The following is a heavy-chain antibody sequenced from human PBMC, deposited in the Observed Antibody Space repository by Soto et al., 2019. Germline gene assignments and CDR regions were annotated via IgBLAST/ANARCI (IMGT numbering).Heavy chain of an antibody. Sequence: ASVKVSCKASGYTFTSYGISWVRQAPGQGLEWMGWISAYNGNTNYAQKLQGRVTMTTDTSTSTAYMELRSLRSDDTAVYYCARARGDYDSSGYYGPLSAFDIWGQGTXVTVSS. J-gene: IGHJ3*02. CDR3: ARARGDYDSSGYYGPLSAFDI. V-gene: IGHV1-18*01. D-gene: IGHD3-22*01. CDR2: ISAYNGNT. CDR1: GYTFTSYG.